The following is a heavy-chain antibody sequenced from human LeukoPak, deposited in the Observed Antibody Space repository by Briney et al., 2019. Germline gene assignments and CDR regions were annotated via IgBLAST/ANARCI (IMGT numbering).Heavy chain of an antibody. D-gene: IGHD6-19*01. V-gene: IGHV4-39*01. J-gene: IGHJ4*02. CDR2: IYYSGST. CDR1: GGSISSSSYY. Sequence: SETLSLTCTVSGGSISSSSYYWGWIRQPPGKGLEWIGSIYYSGSTYYNPSLKSRVTISVDTSKNQFSLKLSSVTAADTAVYYCARSLYSSDFDYWGRGTLVTVSS. CDR3: ARSLYSSDFDY.